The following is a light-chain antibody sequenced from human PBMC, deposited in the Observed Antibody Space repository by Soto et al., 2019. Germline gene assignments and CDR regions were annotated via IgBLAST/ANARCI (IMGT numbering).Light chain of an antibody. Sequence: IQVTQWRSCVSGSVEEGGAIACHASQDISNYLNWYQQKPGKAPKLLIYAASSLQSGVPSRFSGSGSGTDFTLTISSLQPEDFATYYCQQSYSTPRMFGQGTKVDIK. CDR3: QQSYSTPRM. V-gene: IGKV1-39*01. CDR2: AAS. J-gene: IGKJ1*01. CDR1: QDISNY.